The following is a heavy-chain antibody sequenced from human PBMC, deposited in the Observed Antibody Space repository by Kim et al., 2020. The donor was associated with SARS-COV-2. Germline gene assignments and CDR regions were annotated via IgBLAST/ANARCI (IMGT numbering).Heavy chain of an antibody. CDR2: ITYTGTT. CDR3: ARQQTYDYDSREYYY. D-gene: IGHD3-22*01. CDR1: GGSIRSDDYY. V-gene: IGHV4-39*01. Sequence: SETLSLTCVVSGGSIRSDDYYWGWIRQPPGKGLAWIASITYTGTTYFNPSLKSRVTVSVDTSEKHLSLTLASVTAEDTALYYCARQQTYDYDSREYYY. J-gene: IGHJ6*01.